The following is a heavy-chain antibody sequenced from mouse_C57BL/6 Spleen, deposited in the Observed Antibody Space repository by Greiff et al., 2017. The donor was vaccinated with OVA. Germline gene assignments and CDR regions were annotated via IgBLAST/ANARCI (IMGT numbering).Heavy chain of an antibody. Sequence: EVQGVESGGGLVKPGGSLKLSCAASGFTFSSYAMSWVRQTPEKRLEWVATISDGGSYTYYPDNVKGRFTISRDNAKNNLYLQMSHLKSEDTAMYYCARDEITTVPFAYWGQGTLVTVSA. CDR3: ARDEITTVPFAY. J-gene: IGHJ3*01. CDR2: ISDGGSYT. V-gene: IGHV5-4*01. CDR1: GFTFSSYA. D-gene: IGHD1-1*01.